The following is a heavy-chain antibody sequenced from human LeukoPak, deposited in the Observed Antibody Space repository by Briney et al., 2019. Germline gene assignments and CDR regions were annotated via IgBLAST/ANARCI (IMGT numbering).Heavy chain of an antibody. CDR2: INHSGST. V-gene: IGHV4-34*01. Sequence: PSETLSLTCAVYGGSFSGYYWSWIRQPPGKGVEWIGEINHSGSTNYNPSLKSRVTISVDTSKNQFSLKLSSVTAADTAVYYCARLSSSWSRYYFDYWGQGTLVTVSS. CDR1: GGSFSGYY. D-gene: IGHD6-13*01. J-gene: IGHJ4*02. CDR3: ARLSSSWSRYYFDY.